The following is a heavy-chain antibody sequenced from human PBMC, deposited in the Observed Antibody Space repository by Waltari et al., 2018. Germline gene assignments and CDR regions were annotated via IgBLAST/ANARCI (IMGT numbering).Heavy chain of an antibody. CDR3: ARHKTAPIAVAGYYFDY. Sequence: QVQLQESGPGLVRASETLSLTCTVSGGPISSYYWSWIRQPPGKGLELIGYIYYSGSTSANPSLKSRVTISVDTSKNQLSLRLNSVTSADTAVYYCARHKTAPIAVAGYYFDYWGQGTLVTVSS. J-gene: IGHJ4*02. D-gene: IGHD6-19*01. CDR2: IYYSGST. V-gene: IGHV4-59*08. CDR1: GGPISSYY.